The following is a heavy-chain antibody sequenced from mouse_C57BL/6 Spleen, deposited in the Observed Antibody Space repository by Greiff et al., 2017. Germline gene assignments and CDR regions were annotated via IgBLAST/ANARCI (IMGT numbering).Heavy chain of an antibody. D-gene: IGHD1-1*01. CDR3: ARGSYYYGSSSLGIATDY. Sequence: QVQLQQSGPELVKPGASVKISCKASGYAFSSSWMNWVKQRPGKGLEWIGRIYPGDGDTNYNGKFKGKATLTADKSSSTAYMQLSSLTSEDSAVYFCARGSYYYGSSSLGIATDYWGQGTSVTVSS. CDR2: IYPGDGDT. V-gene: IGHV1-82*01. CDR1: GYAFSSSW. J-gene: IGHJ4*01.